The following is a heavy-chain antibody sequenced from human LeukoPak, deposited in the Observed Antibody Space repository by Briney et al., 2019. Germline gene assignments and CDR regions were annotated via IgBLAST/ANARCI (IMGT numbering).Heavy chain of an antibody. J-gene: IGHJ4*02. V-gene: IGHV3-7*03. CDR1: GFTFSSYW. D-gene: IGHD3-22*01. CDR3: ARGFYPDRSMIVVVVDY. CDR2: IKQDGSEK. Sequence: GGSLRLPCAASGFTFSSYWMSWVRQAPGKGLEWVANIKQDGSEKYYVDSVKGRFTISRDNAKNSLYLQMNSLRAEDTAVYYCARGFYPDRSMIVVVVDYWGQGTLVTVSS.